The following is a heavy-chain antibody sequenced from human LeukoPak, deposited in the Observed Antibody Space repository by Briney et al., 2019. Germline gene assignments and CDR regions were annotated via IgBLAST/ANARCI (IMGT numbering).Heavy chain of an antibody. CDR1: GFTLRSYW. CDR2: INQDGSET. CDR3: ARDQSGSGWDY. Sequence: PGGSLILPCAASGFTLRSYWMSWVRQAPGEGLEWVANINQDGSETHYVDSVKGRFTISRDNARNSLYLQMSSLRAEDTDVYYCARDQSGSGWDYWGQGTLVTVSS. J-gene: IGHJ4*02. V-gene: IGHV3-7*04. D-gene: IGHD6-19*01.